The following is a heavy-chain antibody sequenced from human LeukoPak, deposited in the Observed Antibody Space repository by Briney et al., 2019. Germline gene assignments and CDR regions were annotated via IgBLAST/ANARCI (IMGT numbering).Heavy chain of an antibody. CDR3: ARDLFGAMDV. CDR2: IYSGGST. Sequence: GGSLRLSCAASGLTFSSYGMSWVRQAPGKGLEWVSVIYSGGSTYYADSVKGRFTISRDNSKNTLYLQMGSLRAEDMAVYYCARDLFGAMDVWGKGTTVTISS. D-gene: IGHD2-21*01. V-gene: IGHV3-66*01. CDR1: GLTFSSYG. J-gene: IGHJ6*03.